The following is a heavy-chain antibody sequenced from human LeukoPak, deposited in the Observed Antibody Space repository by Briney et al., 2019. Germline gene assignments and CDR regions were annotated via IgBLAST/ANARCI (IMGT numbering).Heavy chain of an antibody. Sequence: GGSLRLSCAASGFTVSSNYMSWVRQAPGKGLEWVSVIYSGGSTYYADSVKGRFTISRDNSKNTLHLQMNGLRAEDTAVYYCARGGYSYGFDYWGQGTLVTVSS. CDR1: GFTVSSNY. V-gene: IGHV3-53*01. D-gene: IGHD5-18*01. J-gene: IGHJ4*02. CDR3: ARGGYSYGFDY. CDR2: IYSGGST.